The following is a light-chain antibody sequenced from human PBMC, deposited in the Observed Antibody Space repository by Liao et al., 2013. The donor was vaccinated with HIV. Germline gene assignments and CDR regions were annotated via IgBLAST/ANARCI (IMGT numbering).Light chain of an antibody. Sequence: SYELTQPPSVSVAPGQTARISCGGDDIGKKGVQWYQQKPGQAPVVVIRFDKDRPSGIPERFSGSNSGNTATLIITNIELGDEANYYCQVWDNGSVHPVFGGGTEADRP. CDR1: DIGKKG. V-gene: IGLV3-21*01. CDR2: FDK. CDR3: QVWDNGSVHPV. J-gene: IGLJ2*01.